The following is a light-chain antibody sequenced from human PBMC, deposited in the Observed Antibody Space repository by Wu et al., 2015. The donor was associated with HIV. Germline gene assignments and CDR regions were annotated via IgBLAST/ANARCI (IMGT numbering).Light chain of an antibody. CDR2: GAS. V-gene: IGKV3-20*01. Sequence: EIVLTQSPGTLSLSPGERATLSCRASQSVTSNYLAWYQQKPGQAPRPLIYGASSRATGIPDRFSGSGSGTDFTLTISRLEPEDFAVYYCQQYDGSPTYTFGQGTKAGDQT. CDR3: QQYDGSPTYT. J-gene: IGKJ2*01. CDR1: QSVTSNY.